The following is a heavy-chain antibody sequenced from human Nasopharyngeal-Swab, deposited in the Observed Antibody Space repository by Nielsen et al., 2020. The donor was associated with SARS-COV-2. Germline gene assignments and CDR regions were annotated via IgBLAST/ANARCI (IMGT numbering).Heavy chain of an antibody. Sequence: GESLKISCAASGFTSSSYGMHWVRQAPGKGLEWISQITGDGSKTNYADSVKGRFTISRDNAKSTLYLQMNGLRVEDSAVYYCLRDNYGVDYWGQGTLVTVSS. CDR1: GFTSSSYG. D-gene: IGHD3-10*01. CDR3: LRDNYGVDY. V-gene: IGHV3-74*01. CDR2: ITGDGSKT. J-gene: IGHJ4*02.